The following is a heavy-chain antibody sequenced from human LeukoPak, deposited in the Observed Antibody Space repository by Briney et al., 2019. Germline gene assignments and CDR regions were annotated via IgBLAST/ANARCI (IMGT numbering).Heavy chain of an antibody. Sequence: SETLSLTCTVSGGSISSSSYYWGWIRQPPGKGLEWIGSIYYSGSTYYNPSLKSRVTISVDTSKNQFSLKLSSVTAADTAVYYCARLFFPQYYDILTGYYRAGRFDYWGQGTLVTVSS. CDR2: IYYSGST. V-gene: IGHV4-39*01. CDR3: ARLFFPQYYDILTGYYRAGRFDY. J-gene: IGHJ4*02. D-gene: IGHD3-9*01. CDR1: GGSISSSSYY.